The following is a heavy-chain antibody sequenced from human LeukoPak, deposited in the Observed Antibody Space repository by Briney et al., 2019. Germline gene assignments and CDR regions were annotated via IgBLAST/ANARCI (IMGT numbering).Heavy chain of an antibody. D-gene: IGHD3-22*01. CDR1: GYTLTELS. CDR3: ATGPGDSSAFDI. CDR2: FDPEDGET. J-gene: IGHJ3*02. Sequence: ASVKVSCKVSGYTLTELSMHWVRQAPGKGLERMGGFDPEDGETIYAQKFQGRVTMTEDTSTDTAYMELSSLRSEDTAVYYCATGPGDSSAFDIWGQGTMVTVSS. V-gene: IGHV1-24*01.